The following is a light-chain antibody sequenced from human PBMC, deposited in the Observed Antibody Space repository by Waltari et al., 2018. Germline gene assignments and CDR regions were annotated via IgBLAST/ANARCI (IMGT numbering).Light chain of an antibody. Sequence: QSVLTQPPSASGTPGQRVTISCSGSNSHVRVNPVTWYQPLPGAAPEVLIYSNDQRPSGVPDRISGSKSGTSASLAISGLQSEDEAHYYCAAWDDSLRAVVFGGGTKVTVL. CDR2: SND. V-gene: IGLV1-44*01. CDR3: AAWDDSLRAVV. CDR1: NSHVRVNP. J-gene: IGLJ2*01.